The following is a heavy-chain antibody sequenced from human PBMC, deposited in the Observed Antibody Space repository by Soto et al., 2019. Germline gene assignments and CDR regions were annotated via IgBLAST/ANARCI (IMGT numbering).Heavy chain of an antibody. V-gene: IGHV3-23*01. D-gene: IGHD6-19*01. Sequence: GGSLRLSCAASGFTFSSYAMTWVRQAPGKGLEWVSAISGSGGSTYYTDSVKGRFTISRDNSKNTLYLQMNSLRAEDTAVYYCAKFSSDVLYYYYYYMDVWGKGTTVTVSS. J-gene: IGHJ6*03. CDR1: GFTFSSYA. CDR2: ISGSGGST. CDR3: AKFSSDVLYYYYYYMDV.